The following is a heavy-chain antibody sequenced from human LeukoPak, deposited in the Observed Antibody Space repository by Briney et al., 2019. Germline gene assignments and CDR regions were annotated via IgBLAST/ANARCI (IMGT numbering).Heavy chain of an antibody. CDR3: ARDSERVVGGDY. J-gene: IGHJ4*02. Sequence: SVKVSCKASGYTFTGYYMHWVRQAHGQGLEWMGWINPNSGGTKYAKTFPGRLTMTRDTSISTTHREPSWLSTADPSVTYCARDSERVVGGDYWGQGTLVTVSS. D-gene: IGHD2-15*01. V-gene: IGHV1-2*02. CDR2: INPNSGGT. CDR1: GYTFTGYY.